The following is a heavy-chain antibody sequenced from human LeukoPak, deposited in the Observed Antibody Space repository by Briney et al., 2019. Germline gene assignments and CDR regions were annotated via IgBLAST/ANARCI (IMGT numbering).Heavy chain of an antibody. CDR2: IWYDGSNK. D-gene: IGHD6-13*01. J-gene: IGHJ4*02. CDR3: AKDSRRIAAAGYLDY. Sequence: GGSLRLSCAASGFTFSSYGMHWVRQAPGKGLEWVAVIWYDGSNKYYADSVKGRFTISRDNSKNTLYLQMNSLRAEDTAVYYCAKDSRRIAAAGYLDYWGQGTLVTVSS. V-gene: IGHV3-30*02. CDR1: GFTFSSYG.